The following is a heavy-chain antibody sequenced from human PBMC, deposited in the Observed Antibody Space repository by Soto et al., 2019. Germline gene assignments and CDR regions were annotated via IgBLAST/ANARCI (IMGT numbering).Heavy chain of an antibody. CDR3: ASDRSSGWDQGYGMDV. J-gene: IGHJ6*02. CDR1: GGSISTYY. Sequence: PSETLSLTCTVSGGSISTYYWSWIRQPPGKGLEWIGYIYYSGSTSYNPSLKSRVTISVDTSKNQLSLKLRSVTAADTAVYYCASDRSSGWDQGYGMDVWGQGTTVTVSS. D-gene: IGHD6-19*01. CDR2: IYYSGST. V-gene: IGHV4-59*01.